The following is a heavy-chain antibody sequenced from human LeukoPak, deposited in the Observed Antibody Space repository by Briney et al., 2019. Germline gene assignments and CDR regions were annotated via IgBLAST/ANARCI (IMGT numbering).Heavy chain of an antibody. CDR3: ARIYDIPPWFDP. J-gene: IGHJ5*02. V-gene: IGHV1-8*01. CDR2: MNPNSGNT. Sequence: GASVKVSCKASGYTFTSYDINWVRQATGQGLEWMGWMNPNSGNTGYAQKFQGRVTMTRNTSISTAYMELGSLRSEDTAVYYCARIYDIPPWFDPWGQGTLVTVSS. D-gene: IGHD3-9*01. CDR1: GYTFTSYD.